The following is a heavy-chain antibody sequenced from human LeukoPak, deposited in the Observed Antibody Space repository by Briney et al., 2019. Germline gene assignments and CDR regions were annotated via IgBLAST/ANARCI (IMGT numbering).Heavy chain of an antibody. CDR2: IYGGGST. J-gene: IGHJ4*02. CDR3: ARGTLKAAATDFDY. V-gene: IGHV3-53*04. Sequence: GGSLRLSCAASGFAVSNNYMSWVRQAPGKGLEWVSIIYGGGSTYYADSVNGRFTISRHTSQNTLFLQMNSLRTEDTAVYYCARGTLKAAATDFDYWGQGTLVTVSS. CDR1: GFAVSNNY. D-gene: IGHD6-13*01.